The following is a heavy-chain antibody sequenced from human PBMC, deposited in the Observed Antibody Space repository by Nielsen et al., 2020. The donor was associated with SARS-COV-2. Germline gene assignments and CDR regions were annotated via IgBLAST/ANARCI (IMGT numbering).Heavy chain of an antibody. CDR3: ARSGPRRNNAFDI. D-gene: IGHD1-26*01. J-gene: IGHJ3*02. CDR1: GGSFSYY. CDR2: IYYSGIT. Sequence: SETLSLTCTVSGGSFSYYWGWIRQPPGKGLEWIASIYYSGITYYNPSLKSRVAISIDTSKNQFSLKVTSVTAADTAVYYCARSGPRRNNAFDIWGQGSMVTVSS. V-gene: IGHV4-39*01.